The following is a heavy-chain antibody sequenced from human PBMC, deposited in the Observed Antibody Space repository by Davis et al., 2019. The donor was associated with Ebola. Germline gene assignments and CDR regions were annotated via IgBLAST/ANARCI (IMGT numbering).Heavy chain of an antibody. CDR2: MNPNSGNT. CDR1: GYTFTSYD. J-gene: IGHJ4*02. V-gene: IGHV1-8*01. CDR3: ARGRGHYEYSGGDY. D-gene: IGHD2-21*01. Sequence: ASVKVSCKASGYTFTSYDINWVRQATGQGLEWVGWMNPNSGNTGYAQKFQGRVTMTRDTSTRTVYMELSSLRSEDTAVYYCARGRGHYEYSGGDYWGQGTLVIVSS.